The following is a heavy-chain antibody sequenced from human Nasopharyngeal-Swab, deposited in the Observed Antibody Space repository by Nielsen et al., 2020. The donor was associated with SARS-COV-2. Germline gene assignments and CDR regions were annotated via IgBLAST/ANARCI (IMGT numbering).Heavy chain of an antibody. D-gene: IGHD3-10*02. V-gene: IGHV4-59*08. J-gene: IGHJ3*02. Sequence: SQTLSLTCTVSGGSISSYYWSWIRQPPGKGLEWIGYIYYSGSTNYHPSLKSQVTMSVDTSKNQFSLKLSSVTAADTAVYYCARQDYVRAFDIWGQGTMVTVSS. CDR2: IYYSGST. CDR1: GGSISSYY. CDR3: ARQDYVRAFDI.